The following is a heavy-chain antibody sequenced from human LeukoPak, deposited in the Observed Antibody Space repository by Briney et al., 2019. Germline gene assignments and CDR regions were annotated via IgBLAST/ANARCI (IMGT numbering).Heavy chain of an antibody. D-gene: IGHD2-2*01. CDR2: IGLDTGSI. Sequence: GGSLRLSCAASGFNFDDNAMHWVRQAPGRGPEWVSSIGLDTGSIAYADSVKGRFTISRDNAKNSLYLQMNSLRVEDTAFYYCAKAASDCLPYSCSKGYLDHWGQGALVTVSS. V-gene: IGHV3-9*01. CDR3: AKAASDCLPYSCSKGYLDH. J-gene: IGHJ4*02. CDR1: GFNFDDNA.